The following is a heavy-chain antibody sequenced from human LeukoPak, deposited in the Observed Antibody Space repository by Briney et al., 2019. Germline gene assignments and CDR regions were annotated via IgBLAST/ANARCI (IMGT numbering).Heavy chain of an antibody. J-gene: IGHJ4*02. V-gene: IGHV3-43D*03. Sequence: GGSLRLXCAASGFTFDDYAMQWVRHAPGKGLEWVSLISWDGGSTYYADSVKGRFTISRENSKNSVYLQIKSLRAEDTALYYCAKSRYCSSTSCLGYFDYWGQGTLVTVSS. CDR2: ISWDGGST. CDR1: GFTFDDYA. CDR3: AKSRYCSSTSCLGYFDY. D-gene: IGHD2-2*01.